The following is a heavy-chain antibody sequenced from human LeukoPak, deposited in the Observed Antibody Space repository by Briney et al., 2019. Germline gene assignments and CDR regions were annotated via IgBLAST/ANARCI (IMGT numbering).Heavy chain of an antibody. CDR2: ISSSGTTI. D-gene: IGHD6-13*01. J-gene: IGHJ3*02. V-gene: IGHV3-11*04. CDR1: GFTFNDYY. CDR3: ARDKSAAAAGNDAFDI. Sequence: PGGSLRLSCAASGFTFNDYYMSWIRQAPGKGLEWVSYISSSGTTIYYTDSVKGRFTISRDNAKNALYLQMNSLRAEDTAVYYCARDKSAAAAGNDAFDIWGQGTMVTVSS.